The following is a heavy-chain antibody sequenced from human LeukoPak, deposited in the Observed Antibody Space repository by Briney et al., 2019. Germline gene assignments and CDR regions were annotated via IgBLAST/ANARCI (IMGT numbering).Heavy chain of an antibody. D-gene: IGHD3-10*01. CDR1: GYTFTSHY. Sequence: GASVKVSCKASGYTFTSHYMHWVRQAPEQGLEWMGIINPSGGSTSYAQKFQGRVTMTTDTSTSTAYMELRSLRSDDSAVYYCARDGPHYGSGSYHYWGQGTLVTVSS. CDR3: ARDGPHYGSGSYHY. J-gene: IGHJ4*02. V-gene: IGHV1-46*01. CDR2: INPSGGST.